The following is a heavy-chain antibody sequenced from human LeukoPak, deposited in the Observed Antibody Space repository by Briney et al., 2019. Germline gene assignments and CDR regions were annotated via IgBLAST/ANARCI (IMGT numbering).Heavy chain of an antibody. Sequence: PGRSLRLSCAASGFTFSTYAMSWVRQPPGKGLEWVSAISGSGTSTYYADSLKGRFTISRDNSKNTLDLQLNSLRAEDTATYYCAKDRVEVAGAGAFDIWGQGTMVTVSS. V-gene: IGHV3-23*01. D-gene: IGHD6-19*01. CDR3: AKDRVEVAGAGAFDI. CDR2: ISGSGTST. CDR1: GFTFSTYA. J-gene: IGHJ3*02.